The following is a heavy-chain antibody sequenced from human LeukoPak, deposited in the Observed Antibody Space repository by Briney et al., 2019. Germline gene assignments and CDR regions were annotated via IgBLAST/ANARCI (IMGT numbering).Heavy chain of an antibody. D-gene: IGHD3-16*02. CDR1: GGSISSYY. V-gene: IGHV4-59*01. CDR2: IYYSGST. CDR3: ARYIWGSYPTFEDY. Sequence: SETLSLTCTVSGGSISSYYWSWIRQPPGKGLEWIGYIYYSGSTNYNPSLKSRVTISVDTSKNQFSLKLSSVTAADTAVYYCARYIWGSYPTFEDYWGQGTLVTVSS. J-gene: IGHJ4*02.